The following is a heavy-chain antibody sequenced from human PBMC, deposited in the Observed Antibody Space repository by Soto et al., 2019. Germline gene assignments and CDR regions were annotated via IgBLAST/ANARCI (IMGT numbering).Heavy chain of an antibody. J-gene: IGHJ4*02. CDR3: ARDHDFGSGYWPLGY. CDR2: ISGHNGHT. Sequence: QVQLVQSGPEVKSPGASVRVSCNASGYKFNTFGISWVRQAPGQGLEWMGWISGHNGHTNYAQKFQARLTMTTVTSTNTAYMELTSLRSDDTAVYYCARDHDFGSGYWPLGYWGQGTLVTVSS. CDR1: GYKFNTFG. D-gene: IGHD3-3*01. V-gene: IGHV1-18*04.